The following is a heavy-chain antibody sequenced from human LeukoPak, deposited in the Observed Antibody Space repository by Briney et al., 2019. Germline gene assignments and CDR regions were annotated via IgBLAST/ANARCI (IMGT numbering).Heavy chain of an antibody. CDR2: INPKNGGT. J-gene: IGHJ6*02. V-gene: IGHV1-2*02. CDR3: ARFVGGYGWGSYTYCPYAMDV. D-gene: IGHD3-10*01. CDR1: GYTFIDFY. Sequence: GASVKVSCKASGYTFIDFYMHWVRQAPGQGLEWMGWINPKNGGTNYAQKLQGRVTMTTDTSTSTAYMELRSLRSDDTAVYYCARFVGGYGWGSYTYCPYAMDVWGQGTTVTVSS.